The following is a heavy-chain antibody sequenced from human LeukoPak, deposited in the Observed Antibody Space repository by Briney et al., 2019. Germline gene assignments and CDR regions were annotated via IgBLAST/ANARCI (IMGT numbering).Heavy chain of an antibody. CDR3: ARPRGDSGSYFFSDAFDI. CDR2: IIPIFGTA. CDR1: GGTFSSYA. D-gene: IGHD1-26*01. Sequence: SVKVSSKASGGTFSSYAISWVRQAPGQGLEWMGGIIPIFGTANYAQKFQGRVTITTDESTSTAYMELSSLRSEDTAVYYCARPRGDSGSYFFSDAFDIWGQGTMVTVSS. J-gene: IGHJ3*02. V-gene: IGHV1-69*05.